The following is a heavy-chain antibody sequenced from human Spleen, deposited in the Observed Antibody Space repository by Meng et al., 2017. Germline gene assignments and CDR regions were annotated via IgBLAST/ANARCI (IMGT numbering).Heavy chain of an antibody. CDR3: ARTKEYYDSSFDL. CDR1: GYTFTTYT. V-gene: IGHV7-4-1*02. D-gene: IGHD3-22*01. J-gene: IGHJ4*02. CDR2: INTNTGNP. Sequence: QGPLVQSWSELKKPGASVNVSCKASGYTFTTYTMHWVRQAPGQGLEWLGLINTNTGNPTYAPGFTGRFVFSLDTSISTAYLQISGLRAEDTAMYYCARTKEYYDSSFDLWGQGTLVTVSS.